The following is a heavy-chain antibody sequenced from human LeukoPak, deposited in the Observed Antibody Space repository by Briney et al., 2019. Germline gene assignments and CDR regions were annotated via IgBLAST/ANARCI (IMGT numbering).Heavy chain of an antibody. CDR2: IYHSGST. D-gene: IGHD2/OR15-2a*01. CDR3: ARDFQGNFDY. J-gene: IGHJ4*02. CDR1: GGSISSGGYS. Sequence: NSSETLSLTCAVSGGSISSGGYSWSWIRQPPGKGLEWIGYIYHSGSTYYNPSLKSRVTTSVDRSKNQFSLKLSSVTAADTAVYYCARDFQGNFDYWGQGTLVTVSS. V-gene: IGHV4-30-2*01.